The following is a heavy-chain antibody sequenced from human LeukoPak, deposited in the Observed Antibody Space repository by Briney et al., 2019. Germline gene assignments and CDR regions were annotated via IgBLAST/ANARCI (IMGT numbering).Heavy chain of an antibody. CDR3: ARVYTAMLRWFDP. CDR2: NDYSGST. D-gene: IGHD2-2*01. Sequence: SETLSLTCTVSGGSFTNYYWSWIRQPPGKGLEWIGYNDYSGSTYSNPSLKSRVSISVDTSKNQFSLKLNSVTAADTAVYYCARVYTAMLRWFDPWGQGTLVTVSS. V-gene: IGHV4-59*12. CDR1: GGSFTNYY. J-gene: IGHJ5*02.